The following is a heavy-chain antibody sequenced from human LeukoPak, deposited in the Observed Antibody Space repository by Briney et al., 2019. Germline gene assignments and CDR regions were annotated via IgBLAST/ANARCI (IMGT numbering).Heavy chain of an antibody. Sequence: SETVSQTLVGSGGFFSGYYWSGLRPPAGRGRAGIGEMNYSGSSNYNPSHKSRATISVDTSKNQFSLKLSSVTAADTAVYYCARGWGSDIVVVPAAIRPNGAFDIWGQGTMVTVSS. CDR1: GGFFSGYY. J-gene: IGHJ3*02. D-gene: IGHD2-2*02. CDR3: ARGWGSDIVVVPAAIRPNGAFDI. CDR2: MNYSGSS. V-gene: IGHV4-34*01.